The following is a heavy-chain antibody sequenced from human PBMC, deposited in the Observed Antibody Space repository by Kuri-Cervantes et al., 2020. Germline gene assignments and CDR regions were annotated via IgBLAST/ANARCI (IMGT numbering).Heavy chain of an antibody. CDR3: ARGEVVTATAY. J-gene: IGHJ4*02. Sequence: GALRPLWAGSGFIFSSYWMAWVRQTPGKGLEWVANIEADENKTYYVDFLKGRFTISRDNAKNSLYLQMNSLRAEDTAVYYCARGEVVTATAYWGQGTLVTVSS. V-gene: IGHV3-7*01. D-gene: IGHD2-21*02. CDR1: GFIFSSYW. CDR2: IEADENKT.